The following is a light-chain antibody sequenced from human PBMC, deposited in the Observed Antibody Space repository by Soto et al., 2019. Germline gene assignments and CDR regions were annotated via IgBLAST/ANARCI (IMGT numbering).Light chain of an antibody. CDR2: ATS. V-gene: IGKV3-20*01. CDR1: QSVGSSY. CDR3: QQYQT. Sequence: EIVLTQSPGTLSLSPGERATLSCRASQSVGSSYLAWYQQKPGQAPRLLIYATSSRATGIPDRFSGSGSGTDFTLTISRLEPEDFAVYYCQQYQTFGPGIKVDI. J-gene: IGKJ3*01.